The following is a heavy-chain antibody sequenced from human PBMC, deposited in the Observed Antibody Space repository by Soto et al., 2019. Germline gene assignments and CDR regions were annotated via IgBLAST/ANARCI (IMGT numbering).Heavy chain of an antibody. CDR1: GVSISSDNW. D-gene: IGHD2-15*01. CDR3: AKASGSGPRHNSITADYYYFGMDV. V-gene: IGHV4-4*01. CDR2: IYHSGNT. J-gene: IGHJ6*01. Sequence: SETLSLTCAVSGVSISSDNWWSWVRQPPGKGLEWIGEIYHSGNTHYNPSLKSRVTISVDKSKHQFSLKLNSVTAADTALYRCAKASGSGPRHNSITADYYYFGMDVWGQGTTVTVSS.